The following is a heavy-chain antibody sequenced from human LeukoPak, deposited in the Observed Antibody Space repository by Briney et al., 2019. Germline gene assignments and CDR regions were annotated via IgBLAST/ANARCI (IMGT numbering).Heavy chain of an antibody. J-gene: IGHJ4*02. CDR3: ALISRGIAVPGTEL. CDR1: GFTFSADA. V-gene: IGHV4-34*08. CDR2: IYHSGST. D-gene: IGHD6-19*01. Sequence: GSLRLSCAASGFTFSADAMNWVRQPPGKGLEWIGEIYHSGSTNYTPSLKSRVTISIDKSKNQFSLKLSSVTAADTAVYYCALISRGIAVPGTELWGQGTLVTVSS.